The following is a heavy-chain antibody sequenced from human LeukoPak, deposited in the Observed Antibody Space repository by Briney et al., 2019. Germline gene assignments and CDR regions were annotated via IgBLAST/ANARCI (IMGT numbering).Heavy chain of an antibody. CDR1: GGSISSGSYY. J-gene: IGHJ4*02. V-gene: IGHV4-61*02. D-gene: IGHD5-18*01. Sequence: SETLSLTCTVSGGSISSGSYYWSWIRQPAGKGLEWIGRIYTSGSTNYNPSLKSRVTIPVDTSKNQFSLKLSSVTAADTAVYYCARGGVDTAMVPLDYWGQGTLVTVSS. CDR3: ARGGVDTAMVPLDY. CDR2: IYTSGST.